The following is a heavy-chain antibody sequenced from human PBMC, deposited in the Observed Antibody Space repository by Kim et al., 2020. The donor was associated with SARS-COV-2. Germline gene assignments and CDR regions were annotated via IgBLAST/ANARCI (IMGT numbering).Heavy chain of an antibody. Sequence: SETLSLTCAVYGGSFSGYYWSWIRQPPGKGLEWIGEINHSGSTNYNPSLKSRVTISVDTSKNQFSLKLSSVTAADTAVYYCARGRRPTPLMITFGGVGRYYFAYRGQGTLVTVSS. CDR1: GGSFSGYY. J-gene: IGHJ4*02. V-gene: IGHV4-34*01. CDR3: ARGRRPTPLMITFGGVGRYYFAY. D-gene: IGHD3-16*01. CDR2: INHSGST.